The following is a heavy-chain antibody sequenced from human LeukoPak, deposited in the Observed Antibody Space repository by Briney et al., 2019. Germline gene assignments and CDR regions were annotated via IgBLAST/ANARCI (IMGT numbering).Heavy chain of an antibody. CDR2: ISWNSGSI. J-gene: IGHJ4*02. V-gene: IGHV3-9*01. Sequence: PGGSLRLSCAASGFTFDDYAMHWVRQAPGKGLEWVSGISWNSGSIGYADSVKGRFTISRDNAKNSLYLQMNSLRAEDTAVYYCAAGVVIPESVDYWGQGTLVTVSS. CDR1: GFTFDDYA. CDR3: AAGVVIPESVDY. D-gene: IGHD3-3*01.